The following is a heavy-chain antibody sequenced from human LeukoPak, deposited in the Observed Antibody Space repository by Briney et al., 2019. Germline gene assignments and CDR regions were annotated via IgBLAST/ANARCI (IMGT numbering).Heavy chain of an antibody. Sequence: ASVKVSCKASGYTFTRYDINWVRQATGQGLEWLGWMNPNSGGTNYAQKFKGWVTLTRDTSINTTYMELSRLASDVTAVYFCARGTPGSYLGYWGQGTLVTVSS. CDR2: MNPNSGGT. CDR3: ARGTPGSYLGY. D-gene: IGHD3-16*02. V-gene: IGHV1-2*04. CDR1: GYTFTRYD. J-gene: IGHJ4*02.